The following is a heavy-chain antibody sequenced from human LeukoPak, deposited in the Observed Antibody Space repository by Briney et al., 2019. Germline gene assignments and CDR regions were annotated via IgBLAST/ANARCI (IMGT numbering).Heavy chain of an antibody. CDR1: VYTFTSYG. CDR3: ARWGSSGRYYFDY. Sequence: ASVKVSCKPSVYTFTSYGMSWVRQAPGHGLEWVGWISAYNGNTNYAQKLQGRVTMTTDTSTSTAYMELRSLRSDDTAAYYCARWGSSGRYYFDYWGQGTLVTVSS. D-gene: IGHD3-22*01. CDR2: ISAYNGNT. J-gene: IGHJ4*02. V-gene: IGHV1-18*04.